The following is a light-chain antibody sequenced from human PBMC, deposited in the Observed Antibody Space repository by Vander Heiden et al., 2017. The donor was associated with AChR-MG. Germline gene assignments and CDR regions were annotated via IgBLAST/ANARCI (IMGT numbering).Light chain of an antibody. CDR1: NIGSKS. V-gene: IGLV3-21*04. J-gene: IGLJ2*01. CDR2: YDS. Sequence: SYVLTQPPSVSVAPGKTARITCGGNNIGSKSVHWYQQKPGQAPVLVIYYDSDGPSGIPERLSGSNSGNTATLTISRVEAGDEADYYCQVWDSSSDHRGVGCGGVTKL. CDR3: QVWDSSSDHRGVG.